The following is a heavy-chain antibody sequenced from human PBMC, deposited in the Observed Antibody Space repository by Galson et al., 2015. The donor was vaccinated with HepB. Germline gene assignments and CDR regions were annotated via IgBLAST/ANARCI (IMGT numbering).Heavy chain of an antibody. CDR3: ARGYGSGNHYYHY. V-gene: IGHV1-69*13. J-gene: IGHJ4*02. CDR2: IIPIVGTG. D-gene: IGHD3-10*01. CDR1: VGTFSSYA. Sequence: SVKVSCKASVGTFSSYAIDWVRQAPGQGLEWMGGIIPIVGTGKYAQKFQGRVTITADESTSTAYMALSSLRSEDTAVYYCARGYGSGNHYYHYWGQGTLITVSS.